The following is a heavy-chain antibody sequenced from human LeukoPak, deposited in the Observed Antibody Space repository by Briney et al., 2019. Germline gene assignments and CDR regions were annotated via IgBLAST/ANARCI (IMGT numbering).Heavy chain of an antibody. CDR3: ARDLTLHYGMDV. CDR2: ISAYNGNT. J-gene: IGHJ6*02. Sequence: ASVKVSCKASGGTFSSYAISWVRQAPGQGLEWMGWISAYNGNTNYAQKLQGRVTMTTDTSTSTAYMELRSLRSDDTAVYYCARDLTLHYGMDVWGQGTTVTVSS. CDR1: GGTFSSYA. V-gene: IGHV1-18*01.